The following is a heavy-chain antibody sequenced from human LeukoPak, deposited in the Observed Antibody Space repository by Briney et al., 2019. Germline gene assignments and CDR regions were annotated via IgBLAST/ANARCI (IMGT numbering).Heavy chain of an antibody. J-gene: IGHJ3*02. CDR1: GDSISSSSYY. D-gene: IGHD5-24*01. Sequence: PSETLSLTCSVSGDSISSSSYYWGWIRQPPGKGLEWIGIIYYSGSTYYNPSLKSRVTISVDTSKNQFSLKLGSVTAADTAVYFCARRRAASDEAFDIWGQGTMVTVSS. CDR3: ARRRAASDEAFDI. CDR2: IYYSGST. V-gene: IGHV4-39*01.